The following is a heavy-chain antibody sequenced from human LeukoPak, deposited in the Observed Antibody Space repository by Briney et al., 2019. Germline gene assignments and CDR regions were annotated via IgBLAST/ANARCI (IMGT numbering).Heavy chain of an antibody. Sequence: ASVKVSCKASGYTFTSYYMHWVRQAPGQGLEWMGLINPSGGRTTYAQKFQGRVTMTRDTSTSTVYMELSSLRSEDTAVYYCARRVADYYASSASRVPYYFDYWGQGTLVTVSS. D-gene: IGHD3-22*01. CDR2: INPSGGRT. V-gene: IGHV1-46*01. J-gene: IGHJ4*02. CDR1: GYTFTSYY. CDR3: ARRVADYYASSASRVPYYFDY.